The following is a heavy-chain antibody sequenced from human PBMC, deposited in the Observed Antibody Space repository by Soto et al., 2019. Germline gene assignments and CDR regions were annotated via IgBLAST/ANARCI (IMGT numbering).Heavy chain of an antibody. V-gene: IGHV1-69*13. CDR1: GGTFSSYA. D-gene: IGHD3-9*01. Sequence: ASVKVSCKASGGTFSSYAISWVRQAPGQGLEWMGGIIPIFGTANYAQKFQGRVTITADESTSTAYMELSSLRSEDTAVYYCARVDYDIPVSLSYYYYGMDVWGQGTTVTVSS. CDR3: ARVDYDIPVSLSYYYYGMDV. J-gene: IGHJ6*02. CDR2: IIPIFGTA.